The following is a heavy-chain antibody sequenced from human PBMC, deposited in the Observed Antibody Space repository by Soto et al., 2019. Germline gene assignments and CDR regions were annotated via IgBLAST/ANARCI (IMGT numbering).Heavy chain of an antibody. V-gene: IGHV3-11*05. Sequence: QVRLVESGGGLVKPGRSLRLSCAASGFTFSDHYMAWIRQAPGKGLEWVASISRTGSYTNYAGSVKGRFTISRDNAENSLSLCANTVKAEGAAVDYCARCEGIMILDYWGQGSLVSVAS. CDR2: ISRTGSYT. D-gene: IGHD3-16*01. J-gene: IGHJ4*02. CDR3: ARCEGIMILDY. CDR1: GFTFSDHY.